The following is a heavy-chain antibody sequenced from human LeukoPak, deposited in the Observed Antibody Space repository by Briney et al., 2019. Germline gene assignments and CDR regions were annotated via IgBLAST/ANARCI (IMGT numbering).Heavy chain of an antibody. CDR1: GFTFSSYS. J-gene: IGHJ4*02. V-gene: IGHV3-21*01. CDR3: ARVYSSSHNFDY. D-gene: IGHD6-6*01. CDR2: ISSSSSYI. Sequence: PGGSLRLSCAASGFTFSSYSMYWVRQAPGKGLEWVSSISSSSSYIYYADSVKGRFTISRDNAKNSLYLQMNSLRAEDTAVYYCARVYSSSHNFDYWGQGTLVTVSS.